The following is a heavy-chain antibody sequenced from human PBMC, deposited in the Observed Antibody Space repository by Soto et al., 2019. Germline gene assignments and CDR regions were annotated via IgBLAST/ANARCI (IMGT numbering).Heavy chain of an antibody. CDR1: GFTFSSYE. V-gene: IGHV3-48*03. CDR3: ARDAGLHYYGSGSYSPDLYYYYGMDV. CDR2: ISSSGSTI. J-gene: IGHJ6*02. Sequence: GGSLRLSCAASGFTFSSYEMNWVRQAPGKGLEWVSYISSSGSTIYYADSVKGRFTISRDNAKNSLYLQMNSLRAEDTAVYYCARDAGLHYYGSGSYSPDLYYYYGMDVWGQGTTVTVSS. D-gene: IGHD3-10*01.